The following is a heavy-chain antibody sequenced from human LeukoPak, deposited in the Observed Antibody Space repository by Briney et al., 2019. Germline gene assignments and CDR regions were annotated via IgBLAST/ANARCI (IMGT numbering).Heavy chain of an antibody. Sequence: GGSLRPSCAASGFTFSRYGMHWVRQAPGKGLEWVAVIWYDGSNKYYADSVKGRFTISRDNSKNTLYLQMNSLRAEDTAVYYCARVRGYSYGPADYWGQGTLVTVSS. J-gene: IGHJ4*02. V-gene: IGHV3-33*01. CDR2: IWYDGSNK. CDR3: ARVRGYSYGPADY. CDR1: GFTFSRYG. D-gene: IGHD5-18*01.